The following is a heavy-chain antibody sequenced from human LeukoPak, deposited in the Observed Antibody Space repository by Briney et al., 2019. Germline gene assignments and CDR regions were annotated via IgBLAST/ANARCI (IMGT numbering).Heavy chain of an antibody. V-gene: IGHV3-53*01. CDR2: IYSGGST. D-gene: IGHD4-23*01. CDR3: ARDGDYDYGGNSGEFDY. J-gene: IGHJ4*02. CDR1: GFTVSSNY. Sequence: GGSLRLSCAASGFTVSSNYMSWVRQAPGKGLEWVSVIYSGGSTYYADSVKGRFTISRDNAKNSLYLQMNSLRAEDTAVYYCARDGDYDYGGNSGEFDYWGQGTLVTVSS.